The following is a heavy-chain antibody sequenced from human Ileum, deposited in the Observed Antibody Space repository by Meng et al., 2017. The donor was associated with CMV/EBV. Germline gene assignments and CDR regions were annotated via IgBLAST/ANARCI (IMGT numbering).Heavy chain of an antibody. J-gene: IGHJ6*02. CDR3: ARVPAAPQPHYYYGMDV. Sequence: SISSGDYYWSWIRQPPGKGLEWIGYIYYSGSTYYNPSLKSRVTISVDTSKNQFSLKLSSVTAADTAVYYCARVPAAPQPHYYYGMDVWGQGTTVTVSS. D-gene: IGHD2-2*01. CDR2: IYYSGST. CDR1: SISSGDYY. V-gene: IGHV4-30-4*08.